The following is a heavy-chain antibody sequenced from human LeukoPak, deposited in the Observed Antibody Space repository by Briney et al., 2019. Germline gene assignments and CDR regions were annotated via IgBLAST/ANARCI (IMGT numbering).Heavy chain of an antibody. V-gene: IGHV4-59*01. CDR2: INHSGRT. CDR1: GGFNTHYY. J-gene: IGHJ4*02. D-gene: IGHD2-15*01. Sequence: PSGALSLTCAVSGGFNTHYYWSWVRQPPGKGLELIGYINHSGRTTYNPSLTSPATISIDTSKHHFSRKMSSVTAADTAVNYCARRPWSQVFDFSGEGIPVTVSS. CDR3: ARRPWSQVFDF.